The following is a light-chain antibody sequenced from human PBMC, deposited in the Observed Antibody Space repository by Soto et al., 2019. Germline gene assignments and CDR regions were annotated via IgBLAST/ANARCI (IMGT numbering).Light chain of an antibody. V-gene: IGLV3-21*02. Sequence: SYELTQPPSVSVAPGQTARISCGGNDIASKSVHWSQQKPSQAPVLVVYDDNDRPSGIPERFSGSNSGDTATLTISRVEAGDEADYYCQVWDSSSDHYVFGSGTKVTVL. CDR1: DIASKS. CDR2: DDN. CDR3: QVWDSSSDHYV. J-gene: IGLJ1*01.